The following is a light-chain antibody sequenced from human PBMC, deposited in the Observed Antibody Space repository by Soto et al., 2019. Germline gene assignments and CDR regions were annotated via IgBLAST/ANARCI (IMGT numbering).Light chain of an antibody. CDR1: SSNIGVNT. J-gene: IGLJ1*01. Sequence: QSVLTQPPSASGTPGHTVTISCSGGSSNIGVNTVNWYQQLPGTAPKLLIYVDSQRPSGVPDRFSGSKSGTSASLAIGGLQSEDEADYYCAAWDDSLNGDVFGTGTKLTVL. CDR3: AAWDDSLNGDV. CDR2: VDS. V-gene: IGLV1-44*01.